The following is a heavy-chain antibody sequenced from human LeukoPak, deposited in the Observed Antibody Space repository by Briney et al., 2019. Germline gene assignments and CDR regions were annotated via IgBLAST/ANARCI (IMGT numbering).Heavy chain of an antibody. CDR3: ARGYWNFGL. CDR1: GFTFSAYD. Sequence: GGSLRLSCAASGFTFSAYDMNWVRQTPGKGLEWVSGISGSGGGTYYADSVKGRFTSSRDNAKNSLYLQMNRLRVEDTAVYYCARGYWNFGLWGRGTQVTVSS. J-gene: IGHJ2*01. CDR2: ISGSGGGT. V-gene: IGHV3-21*06.